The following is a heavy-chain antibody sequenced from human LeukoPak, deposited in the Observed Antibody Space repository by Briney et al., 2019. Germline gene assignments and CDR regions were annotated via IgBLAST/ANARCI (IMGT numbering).Heavy chain of an antibody. CDR1: GYGFSSPW. CDR2: ISPNSGDT. V-gene: IGHV1-2*02. D-gene: IGHD2-2*01. CDR3: ARDYPHQRFDI. J-gene: IGHJ4*02. Sequence: ASVKVSCKASGYGFSSPWVHWVRQAPGQGLEWVGYISPNSGDTGLAQKFQGRVTLTRDTSISTVYMEFNGLTSDDTAVYFCARDYPHQRFDIWGQGTLVTVSS.